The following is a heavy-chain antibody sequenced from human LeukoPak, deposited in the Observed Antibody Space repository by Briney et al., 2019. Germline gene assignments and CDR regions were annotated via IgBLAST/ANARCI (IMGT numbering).Heavy chain of an antibody. V-gene: IGHV3-30*04. CDR1: GFTFSSYA. Sequence: GGSLRLSCAASGFTFSSYAMHWIRQAPGKGLXXXXXISYDGSNKYYADSVKGRFTISRDNSKNTLYLQMNSLRAEDTAVYYCARDRGWELLQRDYYYGMDVWGKGTTVTVSS. J-gene: IGHJ6*04. CDR2: ISYDGSNK. D-gene: IGHD1-26*01. CDR3: ARDRGWELLQRDYYYGMDV.